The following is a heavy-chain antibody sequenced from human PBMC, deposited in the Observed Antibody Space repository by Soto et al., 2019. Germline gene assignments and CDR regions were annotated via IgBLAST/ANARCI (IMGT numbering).Heavy chain of an antibody. D-gene: IGHD6-6*01. Sequence: SETLSLTCSVSSDSMSSGGYYWSWIRQHPGKGLEWIGYIYSNGDTYYNPSLKSRVTISVDTSKNQFSLNLTSVTAADTAVYYCARRGGSSSGYYYYAMDVWGQGTTVTVSS. CDR3: ARRGGSSSGYYYYAMDV. J-gene: IGHJ6*02. V-gene: IGHV4-31*03. CDR1: SDSMSSGGYY. CDR2: IYSNGDT.